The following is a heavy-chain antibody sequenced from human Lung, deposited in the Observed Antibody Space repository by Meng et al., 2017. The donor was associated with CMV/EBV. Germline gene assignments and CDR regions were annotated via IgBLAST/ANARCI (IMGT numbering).Heavy chain of an antibody. CDR1: GFTFDDYG. D-gene: IGHD1-14*01. Sequence: GGSLRLSCVASGFTFDDYGMHWVRQAPGKGLDWVSGISWNTGNIGYADSVKGRFTISRDNAKNSVYLQMNSQRIEDTALYYCSRTPSASDYWGQGTLVTVSS. CDR3: SRTPSASDY. V-gene: IGHV3-9*01. J-gene: IGHJ4*02. CDR2: ISWNTGNI.